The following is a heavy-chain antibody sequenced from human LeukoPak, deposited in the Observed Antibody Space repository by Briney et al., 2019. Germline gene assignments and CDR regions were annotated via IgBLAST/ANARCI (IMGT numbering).Heavy chain of an antibody. CDR2: IRYDASNK. Sequence: GGSLRLSCAASGFTFSSYGMHCVRQAPGKGLEWVAFIRYDASNKYYADSVKGRFTISRDNSKNTLYLQMNSLRAEDTAVYYCAKDRIAGYYDSSGYPTGPYYWGQGTLVTVSS. CDR3: AKDRIAGYYDSSGYPTGPYY. CDR1: GFTFSSYG. V-gene: IGHV3-30*02. D-gene: IGHD3-22*01. J-gene: IGHJ4*02.